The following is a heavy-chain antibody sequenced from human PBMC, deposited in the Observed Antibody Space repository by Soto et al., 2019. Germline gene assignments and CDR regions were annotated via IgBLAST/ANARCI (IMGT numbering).Heavy chain of an antibody. CDR2: ISWDGGST. J-gene: IGHJ6*02. Sequence: GGPPSLSCAASGFTFYDYTMHSVRQSPGKGLEWVSLISWDGGSTYYADSVKGRFTISRDNSKNSLYLQMNSLRTEDTALYYCAKSSYGDYYYYGMEVWGQGTTVTVSS. V-gene: IGHV3-43*01. CDR3: AKSSYGDYYYYGMEV. D-gene: IGHD4-17*01. CDR1: GFTFYDYT.